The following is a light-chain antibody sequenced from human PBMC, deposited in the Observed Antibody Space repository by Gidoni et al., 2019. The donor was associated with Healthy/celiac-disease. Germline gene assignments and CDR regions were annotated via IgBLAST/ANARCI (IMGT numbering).Light chain of an antibody. V-gene: IGKV3-15*01. CDR1: QSVSSN. CDR3: QQYNNWPR. Sequence: EIVMTQSPATLSVSPGERATLSCRASQSVSSNLAWYQQKPGQAPRLLIYGASTRATGIPARFSGSGSGTEFTLTISSLQSEDFAVYYGQQYNNWPRFXQXTKVEIK. J-gene: IGKJ1*01. CDR2: GAS.